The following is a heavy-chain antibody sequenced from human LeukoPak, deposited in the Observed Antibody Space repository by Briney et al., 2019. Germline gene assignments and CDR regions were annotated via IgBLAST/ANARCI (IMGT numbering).Heavy chain of an antibody. CDR3: ARGYYDFWSGYYRRPQDFISIDY. CDR2: INHSGST. V-gene: IGHV4-34*01. Sequence: SETLSLTCAVYGGSFSGYYWSWIRQPPGKGLEWIGEINHSGSTNYNPSLKSRVTISVDTSKNQFSLKLSSVTAADTAVYYCARGYYDFWSGYYRRPQDFISIDYWGQGTLVTVSS. J-gene: IGHJ4*02. D-gene: IGHD3-3*01. CDR1: GGSFSGYY.